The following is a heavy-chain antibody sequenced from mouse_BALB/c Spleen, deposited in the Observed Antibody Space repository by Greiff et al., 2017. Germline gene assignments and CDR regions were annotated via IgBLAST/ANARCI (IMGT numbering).Heavy chain of an antibody. J-gene: IGHJ3*01. CDR2: IDPFNGGT. CDR3: TREKNDYDPFAY. D-gene: IGHD2-4*01. Sequence: VQLQQSGPELMKPGASVKISCKASGYSFTSYYMHWVKQSHGKSLEWIGYIDPFNGGTSYNQKFKGKATLTVDKSSSTAYMHLSSLTSEDSAVYYCTREKNDYDPFAYWGQGTLVTVSA. V-gene: IGHV1S135*01. CDR1: GYSFTSYY.